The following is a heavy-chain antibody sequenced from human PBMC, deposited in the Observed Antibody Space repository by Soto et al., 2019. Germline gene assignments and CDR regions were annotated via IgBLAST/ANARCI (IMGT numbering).Heavy chain of an antibody. J-gene: IGHJ4*02. V-gene: IGHV4-31*03. Sequence: TLSLTSTVSGVSKIRDGYYWSWIRQHPGKGLEWIAYISYSGSSYSNPSLKSRVTISADTSKNQFSLRLTSVTAADTAVYFCARATPAGSADFWGQGTLVTVSS. CDR2: ISYSGSS. D-gene: IGHD2-2*01. CDR1: GVSKIRDGYY. CDR3: ARATPAGSADF.